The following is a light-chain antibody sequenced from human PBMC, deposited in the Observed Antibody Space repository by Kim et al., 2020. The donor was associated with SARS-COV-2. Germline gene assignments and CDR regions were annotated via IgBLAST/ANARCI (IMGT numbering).Light chain of an antibody. V-gene: IGLV3-1*01. CDR1: KFGSNS. Sequence: PGQTARITCAGAKFGSNSASWYQQKPGQAPVLVIYHDSERPSRIPERFSGSRSGNTATLTISGAEAGDEADYFCQVWDSSTAHVVFGGGTQLTVL. CDR2: HDS. CDR3: QVWDSSTAHVV. J-gene: IGLJ2*01.